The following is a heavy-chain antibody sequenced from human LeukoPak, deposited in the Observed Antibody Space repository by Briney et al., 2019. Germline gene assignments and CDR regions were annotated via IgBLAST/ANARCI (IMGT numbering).Heavy chain of an antibody. CDR2: IGIRGDT. Sequence: GGSLRLSRAASGFTFIDYDMHWVRQVIGKGLEWASAIGIRGDTHYSGSVKGRFTISRENAESSLYLQMNSLRAEDTAVYYCARGGIQVSGIDEFDYWGQGTLVTVSS. CDR3: ARGGIQVSGIDEFDY. CDR1: GFTFIDYD. D-gene: IGHD6-19*01. V-gene: IGHV3-13*01. J-gene: IGHJ4*02.